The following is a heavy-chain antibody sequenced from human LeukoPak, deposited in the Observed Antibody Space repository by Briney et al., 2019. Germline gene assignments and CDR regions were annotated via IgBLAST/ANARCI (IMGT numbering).Heavy chain of an antibody. CDR2: ISQDGNSK. Sequence: GGSLRLSCAASGFTFSTYAIHWVRQAPSKGLEWVAVISQDGNSKYYADSVKGRFTISRDNSRNTLYLQMNSLRAEDTAVYYCARDRGYCSGDNCYPYWYSDLWGRGTLVTVSS. J-gene: IGHJ2*01. D-gene: IGHD2-15*01. CDR3: ARDRGYCSGDNCYPYWYSDL. CDR1: GFTFSTYA. V-gene: IGHV3-30-3*01.